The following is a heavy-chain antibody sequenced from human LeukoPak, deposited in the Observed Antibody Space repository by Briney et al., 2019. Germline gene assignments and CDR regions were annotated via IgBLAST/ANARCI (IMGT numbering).Heavy chain of an antibody. Sequence: GASVKVSCKASGYTFIGYYMHWVRQPPGQGLEWMGWINPNSGGTNYAQKFQGRVTMTRDTSISTAYMELSRLRSDDTAVYYCAANSGSTSPHDYWGQGTLVTVSS. D-gene: IGHD1-26*01. CDR1: GYTFIGYY. J-gene: IGHJ4*02. CDR3: AANSGSTSPHDY. V-gene: IGHV1-2*02. CDR2: INPNSGGT.